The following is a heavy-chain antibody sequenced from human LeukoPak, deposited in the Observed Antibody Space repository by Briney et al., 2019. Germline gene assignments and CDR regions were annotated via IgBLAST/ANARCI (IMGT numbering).Heavy chain of an antibody. Sequence: PGGSLRLSCAASTSTFSSYNMNWVRQAPGKGLEWVSSISSSGTYIYYRDSVKGRFTISRDNAENSLYLEMNSLRVEDTAIYYCVRDRGSYRPIDYWGQGTLVTVSS. CDR1: TSTFSSYN. D-gene: IGHD1-26*01. V-gene: IGHV3-21*06. CDR2: ISSSGTYI. J-gene: IGHJ4*02. CDR3: VRDRGSYRPIDY.